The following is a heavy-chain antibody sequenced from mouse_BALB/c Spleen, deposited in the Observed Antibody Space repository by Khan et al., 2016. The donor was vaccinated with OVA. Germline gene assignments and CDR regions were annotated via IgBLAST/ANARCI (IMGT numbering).Heavy chain of an antibody. Sequence: EVQLQESGAELVKPGASVKLSCTASGFNTKDTYLHWVKQRPERGLEWIGRIAPANGNTQYDPKFQGKATITSDTSSNTSYLQLNSLTSEDTAVYYCARPSYDPRDFEVWGAGTTVTVSS. J-gene: IGHJ1*01. V-gene: IGHV14-3*02. CDR3: ARPSYDPRDFEV. D-gene: IGHD2-3*01. CDR1: GFNTKDTY. CDR2: IAPANGNT.